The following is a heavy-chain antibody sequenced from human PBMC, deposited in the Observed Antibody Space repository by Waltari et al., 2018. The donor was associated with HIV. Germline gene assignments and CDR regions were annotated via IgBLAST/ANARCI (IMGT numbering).Heavy chain of an antibody. J-gene: IGHJ4*02. CDR3: AGRRDYYFDY. V-gene: IGHV4-59*08. CDR1: GGSISSYY. Sequence: VQLQESGPGLVKPSETLSLTCTVSGGSISSYYWSWIRQPPGKGLEWIGYIYYSGSTNYNPSLKSRVTRSVDTSKNQFSLRLSSVTAADTAVYYCAGRRDYYFDYWGQGTLVSVSS. CDR2: IYYSGST.